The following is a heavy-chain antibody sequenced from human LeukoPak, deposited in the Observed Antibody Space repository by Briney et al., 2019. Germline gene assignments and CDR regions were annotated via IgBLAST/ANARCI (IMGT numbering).Heavy chain of an antibody. CDR2: IYYSGGT. D-gene: IGHD2-21*01. J-gene: IGHJ4*02. Sequence: SETLSLTCTVSGGSISSGDYYWSWIRQPPGKGLEWIGYIYYSGGTYYNPSLKSRVTISVDTSKNQFSLKLSSVTAADTAVYYCASYCGGDCYVDYWGQGTLVTVSS. CDR1: GGSISSGDYY. V-gene: IGHV4-30-4*08. CDR3: ASYCGGDCYVDY.